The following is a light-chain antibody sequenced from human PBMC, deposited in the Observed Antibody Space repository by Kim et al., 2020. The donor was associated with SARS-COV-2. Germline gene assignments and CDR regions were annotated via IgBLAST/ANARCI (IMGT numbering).Light chain of an antibody. V-gene: IGKV3-20*01. CDR2: DAS. CDR1: QGVSSNY. J-gene: IGKJ5*01. CDR3: QQYGST. Sequence: LSMSPRERATLSCRASQGVSSNYLAWYQHKPGQAPRLLIFDASTRATGSPDRFSGSGSGTDFTLTISRLEPEDFAVYYCQQYGSTFGQGTRLEIK.